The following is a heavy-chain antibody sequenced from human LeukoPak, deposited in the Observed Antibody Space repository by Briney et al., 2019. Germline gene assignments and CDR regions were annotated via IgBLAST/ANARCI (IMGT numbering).Heavy chain of an antibody. J-gene: IGHJ4*02. CDR1: GFTFSDYS. CDR3: ALALYCGGGTCLYRHFDY. CDR2: INRDSKYI. V-gene: IGHV3-21*01. Sequence: PGGSLRLSCAASGFTFSDYSMTWVRQAPGKGLEWVSSINRDSKYIYYADSVKGRFTISRDNAKSSLHLQMNSLRAEDTAVYYCALALYCGGGTCLYRHFDYWGQGFLVTVSS. D-gene: IGHD2-15*01.